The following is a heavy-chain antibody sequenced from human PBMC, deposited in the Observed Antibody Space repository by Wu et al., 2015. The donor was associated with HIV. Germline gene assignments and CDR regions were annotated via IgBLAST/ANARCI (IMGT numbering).Heavy chain of an antibody. Sequence: QVLLVQSGAEVKEPGASVKVSCKASGYTFTSYDINWVRQATGQGLEWMGWMNPNSGNTGYAQKFQGRVTMTRNTSISTAYMELSSLRSEDTAVYYCARGAEIWFGELLFPYYFDYWARERWSPSPQ. CDR3: ARGAEIWFGELLFPYYFDY. CDR2: MNPNSGNT. D-gene: IGHD3-10*01. V-gene: IGHV1-8*01. CDR1: GYTFTSYD. J-gene: IGHJ4*02.